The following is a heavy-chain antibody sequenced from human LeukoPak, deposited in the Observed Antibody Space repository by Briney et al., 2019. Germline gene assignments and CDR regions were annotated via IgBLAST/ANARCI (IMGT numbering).Heavy chain of an antibody. CDR3: AKDSQPNFDILTG. CDR1: GFTFSSYG. D-gene: IGHD3-9*01. CDR2: ISYDGSNK. Sequence: GRSLRLSCAASGFTFSSYGMHWVRPAPGKGLEWVAVISYDGSNKYYEDSVKGRFTISRDNSKSTLYLQMNSLRAEDTAVYYCAKDSQPNFDILTGWGQGTLVTVSS. J-gene: IGHJ4*02. V-gene: IGHV3-30*18.